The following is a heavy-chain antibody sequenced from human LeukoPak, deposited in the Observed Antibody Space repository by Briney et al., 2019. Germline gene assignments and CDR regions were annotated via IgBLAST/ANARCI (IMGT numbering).Heavy chain of an antibody. J-gene: IGHJ6*03. D-gene: IGHD7-27*01. CDR1: GFTVSSNY. CDR3: ARAPNRAYYMDV. V-gene: IGHV3-53*01. CDR2: IYSGGTT. Sequence: PGGSLRLSCAVSGFTVSSNYMSWVRQAPGKGQEWVLVIYSGGTTYYADSVKGRFTISRDNSKNTVYLQMNSLRAEDTAVYYCARAPNRAYYMDVWGKGTTVTVSS.